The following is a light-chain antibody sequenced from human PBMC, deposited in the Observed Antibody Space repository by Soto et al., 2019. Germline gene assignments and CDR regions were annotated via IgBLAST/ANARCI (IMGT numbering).Light chain of an antibody. Sequence: IGLTQSPGTLSLSLGERATLSCRASQSVGTSYLAWYQQKPGQAPRLLIYAASSRATGIPDRFTGSGSGTDFALTISRLEPEDFAVYYCQQHTDWPPITFGQGTRLEI. J-gene: IGKJ5*01. CDR1: QSVGTSY. CDR3: QQHTDWPPIT. CDR2: AAS. V-gene: IGKV3D-20*02.